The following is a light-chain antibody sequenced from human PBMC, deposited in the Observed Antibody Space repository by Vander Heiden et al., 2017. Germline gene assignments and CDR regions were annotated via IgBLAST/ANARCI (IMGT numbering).Light chain of an antibody. V-gene: IGKV1-5*01. CDR3: QQCSGYPYT. CDR2: GAS. CDR1: QSARDW. Sequence: DIQLTESPSTPSASLGDRLTTPCRASQSARDWLAWYQQKPGEAPKLLIYGASTLEGGVPSRFSGGGSGTEFTLTISSLQIDDFATYYCQQCSGYPYTFGQGTKLEI. J-gene: IGKJ2*01.